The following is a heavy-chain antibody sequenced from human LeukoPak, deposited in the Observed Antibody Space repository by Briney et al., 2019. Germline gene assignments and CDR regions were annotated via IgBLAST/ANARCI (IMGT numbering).Heavy chain of an antibody. Sequence: SETLSLTCTVSGGSIRSYYWRWIRQPPGKGLEWIGYIYYSGSTNYNPSLKSRVTISVDTSKNQFSLKLSSVTAADTAVYYCARDKSPNYYYYYGMDVWGQGTTVTVSS. CDR1: GGSIRSYY. CDR2: IYYSGST. V-gene: IGHV4-59*01. CDR3: ARDKSPNYYYYYGMDV. J-gene: IGHJ6*02.